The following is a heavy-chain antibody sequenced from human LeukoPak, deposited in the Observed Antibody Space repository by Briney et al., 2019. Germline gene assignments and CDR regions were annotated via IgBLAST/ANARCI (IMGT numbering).Heavy chain of an antibody. J-gene: IGHJ4*02. Sequence: GGSLRLSCAASGFTFSNAWMSWVRQAPGKGLEWVGRIKSKTDGGTTDYAAPVKGRFTISRDDSKNTLYLQMNSLKTEDTAVYYCTTDQAMVRGVISDFGYWGQGTLVTVSS. CDR1: GFTFSNAW. CDR2: IKSKTDGGTT. CDR3: TTDQAMVRGVISDFGY. D-gene: IGHD3-10*01. V-gene: IGHV3-15*01.